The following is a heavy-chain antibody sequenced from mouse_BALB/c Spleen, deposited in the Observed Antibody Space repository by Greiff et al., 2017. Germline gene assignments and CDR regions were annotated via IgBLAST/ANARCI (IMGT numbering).Heavy chain of an antibody. CDR3: VGTTALRYFDD. CDR2: IDPANGNT. D-gene: IGHD1-2*01. Sequence: EVQLQQSGAELVKPGASVKLSCTASGFNIKDTYMHWVKQRPEQGLEWIGRIDPANGNTKYDPKFQGKATITADTSSNTAYLQLSSLTSEDTAVYYCVGTTALRYFDDWGQGTTLTVSS. CDR1: GFNIKDTY. V-gene: IGHV14-3*02. J-gene: IGHJ2*01.